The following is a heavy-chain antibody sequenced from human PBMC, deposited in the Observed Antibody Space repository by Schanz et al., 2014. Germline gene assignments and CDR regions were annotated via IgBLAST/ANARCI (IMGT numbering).Heavy chain of an antibody. Sequence: QVQLVQSGAEVKKPGVSVKVSCKASGYTFTTYYIHWVRQAPGQGLEWMGIINPSGGSTSYAQKFQGRVTMTSDTSTSTVYMELSSLRSEDTSVYYCARGGFVDSTSFDSWGQGTRVTVSS. D-gene: IGHD2-2*01. V-gene: IGHV1-46*03. CDR2: INPSGGST. CDR3: ARGGFVDSTSFDS. CDR1: GYTFTTYY. J-gene: IGHJ4*02.